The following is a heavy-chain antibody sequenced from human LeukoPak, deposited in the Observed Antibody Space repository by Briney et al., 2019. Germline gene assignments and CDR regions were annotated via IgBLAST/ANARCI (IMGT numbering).Heavy chain of an antibody. CDR1: GGSISSYY. Sequence: PSETLSLTCTVSGGSISSYYWSWIRQPPGKGLEWIGYIYYSGSTNYNPSLKSRVTISVDTSKNQFSLKLSSVTAADTAVYYCARARQGYSYGLDYWGQGTLVTVSS. CDR3: ARARQGYSYGLDY. J-gene: IGHJ4*02. CDR2: IYYSGST. V-gene: IGHV4-59*01. D-gene: IGHD5-18*01.